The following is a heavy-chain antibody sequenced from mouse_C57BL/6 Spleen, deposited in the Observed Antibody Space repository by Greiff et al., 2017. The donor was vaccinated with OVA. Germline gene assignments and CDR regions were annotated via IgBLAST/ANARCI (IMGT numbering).Heavy chain of an antibody. Sequence: QVQLQQPGAELVKPGASVKLSCKASGYTFTSYWMQWVKQRPGQGLEWIGEIDPSDSYTNYNQKFKGKATLTVDTSSSTAYMQLSSLTSEDSAVYYCARGGGLRRGFDDWGQGTTLTVSS. J-gene: IGHJ2*01. D-gene: IGHD2-4*01. CDR2: IDPSDSYT. V-gene: IGHV1-50*01. CDR3: ARGGGLRRGFDD. CDR1: GYTFTSYW.